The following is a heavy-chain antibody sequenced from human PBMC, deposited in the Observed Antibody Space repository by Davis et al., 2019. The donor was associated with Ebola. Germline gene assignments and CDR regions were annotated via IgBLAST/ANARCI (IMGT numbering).Heavy chain of an antibody. CDR3: ARGAIVVVPAAQGGWFDP. CDR1: GYTFTSYY. CDR2: INPNSGGT. V-gene: IGHV1-2*04. D-gene: IGHD2-2*01. J-gene: IGHJ5*02. Sequence: ASVKVSCKASGYTFTSYYMHWVRQAPGQGLEWMGWINPNSGGTNYAQKFQGWVTMTRDTSISTAYMELSRLRSDDTAVYYCARGAIVVVPAAQGGWFDPWGQGTLVTVSS.